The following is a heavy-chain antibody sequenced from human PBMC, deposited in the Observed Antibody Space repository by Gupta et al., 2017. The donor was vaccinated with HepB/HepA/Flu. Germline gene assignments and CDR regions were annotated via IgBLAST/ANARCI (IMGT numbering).Heavy chain of an antibody. J-gene: IGHJ3*02. CDR3: ARGYGQTQDVCGGDCYSALAFDI. CDR2: ISYDGSNK. CDR1: SSYA. V-gene: IGHV3-30-3*01. Sequence: SSYAMHWVRQAPGKGLEWVAVISYDGSNKYYADSVKGRFTISRDNSKNTLYLQMNSLRAEDTAVYYCARGYGQTQDVCGGDCYSALAFDIWGQGTMVTVSS. D-gene: IGHD2-21*02.